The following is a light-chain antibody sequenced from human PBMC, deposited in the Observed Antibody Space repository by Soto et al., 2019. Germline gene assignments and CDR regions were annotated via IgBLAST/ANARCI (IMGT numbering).Light chain of an antibody. Sequence: EIVLTQSPGTLSLSPGERATLSCRVSQSLHARYLAWYQLKPGQAPSLLIYGAFTRATGIPARFSGTGSGTEFTLTISSLQSEDFALYYCQQYNDWPLTFGQGTKVDIK. CDR2: GAF. CDR3: QQYNDWPLT. CDR1: QSLHARY. J-gene: IGKJ1*01. V-gene: IGKV3-15*01.